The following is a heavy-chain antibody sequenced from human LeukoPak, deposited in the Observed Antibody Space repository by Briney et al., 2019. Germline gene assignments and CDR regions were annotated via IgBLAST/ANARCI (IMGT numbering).Heavy chain of an antibody. J-gene: IGHJ4*02. CDR3: AKEYSGYDFDY. CDR2: TSGSGGNT. CDR1: GFTLRSYD. D-gene: IGHD5-12*01. V-gene: IGHV3-23*01. Sequence: PGGSLRLSCAASGFTLRSYDMSWVRQAPGKGLEGVAATSGSGGNTYYADSVKGRFTISRDNSKNTLYLQMNSLRAEDTAVYYCAKEYSGYDFDYWGQGTLVTVSS.